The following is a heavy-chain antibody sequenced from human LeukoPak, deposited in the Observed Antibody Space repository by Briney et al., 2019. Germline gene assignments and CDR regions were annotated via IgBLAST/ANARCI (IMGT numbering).Heavy chain of an antibody. Sequence: GGSLRLSCAASGFTFDDYAMQWVRQAPGKGLEWVSGISWNSGSIGYADSVEGRFTISRDNAKNSLYLQMNSLRAEDMALYYCAKDIYSSSSSSFDYWGQGTMVTVSS. CDR3: AKDIYSSSSSSFDY. D-gene: IGHD6-6*01. CDR2: ISWNSGSI. CDR1: GFTFDDYA. J-gene: IGHJ4*02. V-gene: IGHV3-9*03.